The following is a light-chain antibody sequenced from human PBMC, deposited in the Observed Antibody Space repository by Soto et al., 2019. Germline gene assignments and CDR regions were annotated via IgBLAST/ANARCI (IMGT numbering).Light chain of an antibody. CDR2: KAS. CDR1: QSISGL. V-gene: IGKV1-5*03. J-gene: IGKJ1*01. CDR3: QQYNSYSK. Sequence: DIPMTQSPSTLSASVGDRVTIICRTSQSISGLLAWYQQKPGKAPKLLIYKASSLESGVPSRFSGSGSGTEFTLTISSLQPDDFAAYYGQQYNSYSKFGLGAKVEI.